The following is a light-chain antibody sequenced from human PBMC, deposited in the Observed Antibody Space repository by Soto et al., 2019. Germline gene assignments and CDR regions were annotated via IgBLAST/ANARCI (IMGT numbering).Light chain of an antibody. CDR1: QSVRSSY. CDR2: GAS. Sequence: EIVLTQSPGTLSLSPGERATLSCRASQSVRSSYLAWYQQKPGQAPRLLIYGASSRATGIPDRFSGSGSGTDFTLTISRLEPEDLAVYYCHHYGSSLTFGQGTRLEIK. J-gene: IGKJ5*01. V-gene: IGKV3-20*01. CDR3: HHYGSSLT.